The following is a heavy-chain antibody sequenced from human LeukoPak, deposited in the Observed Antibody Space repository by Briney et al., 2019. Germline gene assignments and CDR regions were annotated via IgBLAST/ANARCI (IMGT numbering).Heavy chain of an antibody. CDR3: SASIVEEWPFLPPGS. D-gene: IGHD2/OR15-2a*01. CDR2: ISYDGSNK. J-gene: IGHJ4*02. V-gene: IGHV3-30*03. Sequence: GGSLRLSCATSGFTFSLNGMHCVRQAPGKGLEWVAVISYDGSNKYYADSVKGRLTISRDNSKNTLYLQMNSLRPEDAAVYYCSASIVEEWPFLPPGSWGRGTPVTDSS. CDR1: GFTFSLNG.